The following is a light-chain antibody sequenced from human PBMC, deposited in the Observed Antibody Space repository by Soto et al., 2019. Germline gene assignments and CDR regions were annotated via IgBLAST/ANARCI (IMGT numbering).Light chain of an antibody. CDR1: SSDVGAYTY. CDR2: DVN. Sequence: HSALTQPRSVSGSPGQSVAISCTGTSSDVGAYTYVSWYQQFPGKAPRLMIYDVNKRPSGVPDRFSGSKSGNTASLTISGLQAEDEADYYCCSYAGSYTWVFGGGTQLTVL. CDR3: CSYAGSYTWV. V-gene: IGLV2-11*01. J-gene: IGLJ2*01.